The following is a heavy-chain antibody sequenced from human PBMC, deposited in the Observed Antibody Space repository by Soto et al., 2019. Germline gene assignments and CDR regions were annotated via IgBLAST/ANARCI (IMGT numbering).Heavy chain of an antibody. CDR2: TKPDGSEK. D-gene: IGHD1-1*01. J-gene: IGHJ5*02. Sequence: XVSLSLTCAASGFTFNTHWMSGVRQAPGKGLEWVAHTKPDGSEKYYVDSARGRFTISRDNARNSLYLQMNSLRADDTALYYCVALGTSTSNPWGQGTLVTVSS. CDR3: VALGTSTSNP. V-gene: IGHV3-7*01. CDR1: GFTFNTHW.